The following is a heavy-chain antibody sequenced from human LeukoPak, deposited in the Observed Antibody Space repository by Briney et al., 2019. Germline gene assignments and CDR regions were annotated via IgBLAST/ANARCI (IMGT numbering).Heavy chain of an antibody. CDR2: ISGSGGST. V-gene: IGHV3-23*01. D-gene: IGHD2-15*01. CDR1: GFTFSSYA. J-gene: IGHJ4*02. CDR3: AKDSVVVAATTKIFDY. Sequence: GGSLSLSCAASGFTFSSYAISWVRQAPGKGLEWVSAISGSGGSTYYADSVKGRFTISRDNSRNTLYLQMNSLRAEDTAVYYCAKDSVVVAATTKIFDYWGQGTLVTVSS.